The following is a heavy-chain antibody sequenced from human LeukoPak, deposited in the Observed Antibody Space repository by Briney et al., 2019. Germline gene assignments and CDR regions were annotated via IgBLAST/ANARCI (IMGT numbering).Heavy chain of an antibody. V-gene: IGHV3-11*03. D-gene: IGHD4-17*01. CDR1: GFTFSSYW. Sequence: GGSLRLSCAASGFTFSSYWMSWVRQAPGKGLEWVSYISSSTSYTNYADSVKGRFTISRDNAKNSLYLQMNSLRAEDTAVYYCARSAVTTMGGVLDYWGQGTLVTVSS. CDR2: ISSSTSYT. J-gene: IGHJ4*02. CDR3: ARSAVTTMGGVLDY.